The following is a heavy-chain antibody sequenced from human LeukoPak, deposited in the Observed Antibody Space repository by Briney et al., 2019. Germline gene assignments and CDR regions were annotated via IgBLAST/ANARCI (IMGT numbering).Heavy chain of an antibody. CDR2: IKQDGSEK. CDR1: GFTFSSDW. Sequence: GGSLRLSCAASGFTFSSDWMSWVRQAPGKGLGWVANIKQDGSEKYYVDSVKGRFTISRDNAKNSLYLQMNSLRAEDTAVYYCARAPTSYSGSYYFDYWGQGTLVTVSS. V-gene: IGHV3-7*01. CDR3: ARAPTSYSGSYYFDY. D-gene: IGHD1-26*01. J-gene: IGHJ4*02.